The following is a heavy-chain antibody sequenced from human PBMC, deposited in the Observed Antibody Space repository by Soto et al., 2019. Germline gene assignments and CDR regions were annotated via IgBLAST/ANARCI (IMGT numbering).Heavy chain of an antibody. CDR2: IYWNDDK. V-gene: IGHV2-5*01. J-gene: IGHJ6*02. CDR3: ARYCSSTSCYIYYYYGMDV. Sequence: QITLKESGPTLVKPTQTLTLTCTFSGFSLSTSGVGVGWIRQPPGKALEWLALIYWNDDKRYSPSLKSRLTITKDTSKNQVVLTMTNMDPVDTATYYCARYCSSTSCYIYYYYGMDVWGQGTTVTVSS. CDR1: GFSLSTSGVG. D-gene: IGHD2-2*01.